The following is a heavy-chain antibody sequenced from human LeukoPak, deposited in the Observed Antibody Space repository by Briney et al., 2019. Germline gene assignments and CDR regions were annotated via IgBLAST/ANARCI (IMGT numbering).Heavy chain of an antibody. CDR1: GGSFSGYY. D-gene: IGHD1-26*01. CDR2: MYYSGTT. Sequence: PSETLSLTCALYGGSFSGYYWSWIRQPPGRGLEWIGNMYYSGTTTYNPSLKSRVTISRDTSKNQFSLNLSSVTSLDTALYYCARDRGWEVFDYWGQGILVTVSS. CDR3: ARDRGWEVFDY. V-gene: IGHV4-34*11. J-gene: IGHJ4*02.